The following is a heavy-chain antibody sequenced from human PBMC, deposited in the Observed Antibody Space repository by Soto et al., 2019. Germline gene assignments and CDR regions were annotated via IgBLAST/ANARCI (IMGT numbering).Heavy chain of an antibody. J-gene: IGHJ4*02. D-gene: IGHD3-22*01. V-gene: IGHV3-74*01. Sequence: EVQLVESGGGLVQPGGSLRLSCAASGFTFGPYWMHWVRQVPGKGLVWLSRINSDGSSTNYADSVKGRFTISRDNAKSTRSQQTPSLCAENTAVYYCASGRSGYYDYWGQGTMVTVSS. CDR3: ASGRSGYYDY. CDR1: GFTFGPYW. CDR2: INSDGSST.